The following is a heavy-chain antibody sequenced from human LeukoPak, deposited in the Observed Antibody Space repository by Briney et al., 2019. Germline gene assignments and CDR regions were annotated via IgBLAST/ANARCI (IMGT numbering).Heavy chain of an antibody. Sequence: SVKVSCKASGGTFSSYAISWVRQAPGQGLEWMGGIIPIFGTANYAQKFQGRVTITADESTSTAYMELSSLRSEDTAVYYCASTPVVPAASPYYYYYMDVWGKGTTVTVSS. CDR1: GGTFSSYA. J-gene: IGHJ6*03. D-gene: IGHD2-2*01. V-gene: IGHV1-69*13. CDR2: IIPIFGTA. CDR3: ASTPVVPAASPYYYYYMDV.